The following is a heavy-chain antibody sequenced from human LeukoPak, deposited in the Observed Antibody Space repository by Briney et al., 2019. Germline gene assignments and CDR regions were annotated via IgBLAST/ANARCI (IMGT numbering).Heavy chain of an antibody. J-gene: IGHJ5*02. V-gene: IGHV4-59*11. CDR2: IDYHGNT. CDR3: ATASGRSFWLDP. Sequence: SETLSLTCIVSGGSIGTLYWNWIRQVPGKGLEWIGFIDYHGNTKYNPSLKSRVTMSVDTSEDQVSLRLTSVTAADTAIYFCATASGRSFWLDPWGQGRLVTVSS. D-gene: IGHD2-15*01. CDR1: GGSIGTLY.